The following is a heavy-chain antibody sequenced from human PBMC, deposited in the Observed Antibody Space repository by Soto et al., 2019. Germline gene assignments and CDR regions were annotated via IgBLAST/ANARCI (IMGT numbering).Heavy chain of an antibody. J-gene: IGHJ5*02. Sequence: LRLSCTASGFTFGDYAMSWFRQAPGKGLEWVGFIRSKAYGGTTEYAASVKGRFTISRDDSKSIAYLQMNSLKTEDTAVYYCTAGVVAATRYENPPYNWFDPWGQGTLVTVSS. V-gene: IGHV3-49*03. CDR2: IRSKAYGGTT. CDR1: GFTFGDYA. CDR3: TAGVVAATRYENPPYNWFDP. D-gene: IGHD2-15*01.